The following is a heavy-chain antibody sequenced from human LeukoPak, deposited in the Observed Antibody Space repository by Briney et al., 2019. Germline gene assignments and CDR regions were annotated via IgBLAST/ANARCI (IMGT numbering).Heavy chain of an antibody. D-gene: IGHD3-10*01. Sequence: SETLSLTCTVSGGSISSSSYYWGWIRQPPGKGLEWIGSIYYSGSTYYNPSLKSRVTISVDTSKNQFSLKLSSVTAADTAVYYYARDCYYGSGSYYAPGYYYYYGMDVWGQGTTVTVSS. CDR1: GGSISSSSYY. CDR2: IYYSGST. V-gene: IGHV4-39*07. CDR3: ARDCYYGSGSYYAPGYYYYYGMDV. J-gene: IGHJ6*02.